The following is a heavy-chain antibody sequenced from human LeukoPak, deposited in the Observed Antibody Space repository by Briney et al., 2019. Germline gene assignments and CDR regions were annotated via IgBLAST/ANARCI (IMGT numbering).Heavy chain of an antibody. V-gene: IGHV3-23*01. CDR2: ISASGGTT. CDR1: GFTFSSYG. D-gene: IGHD3-22*01. CDR3: AKDGADSSGYYSADC. Sequence: GGSLRLSCAASGFTFSSYGISWVRQAPGKGLEWVSAISASGGTTYYADSVKGHFTISRDNSKNTLHLQMNSLRAEDTAVYYCAKDGADSSGYYSADCWGQGTLVTVSS. J-gene: IGHJ4*02.